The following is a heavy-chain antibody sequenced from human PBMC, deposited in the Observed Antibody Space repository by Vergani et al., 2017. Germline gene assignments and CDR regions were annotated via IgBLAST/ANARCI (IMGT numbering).Heavy chain of an antibody. CDR2: ITYNGGRT. V-gene: IGHV3-23*04. Sequence: VQLVESGGGLVKPGGSLRLSCAASGFTFSDYYMSWIRQAPGKGLEWVSTITYNGGRTYYADSVTGRFTISRDNSKNTLFLQLKTLRAEDTGVYYCAKDYNIMGALHYWGQGTLVAVSS. CDR1: GFTFSDYY. D-gene: IGHD5-12*01. CDR3: AKDYNIMGALHY. J-gene: IGHJ4*02.